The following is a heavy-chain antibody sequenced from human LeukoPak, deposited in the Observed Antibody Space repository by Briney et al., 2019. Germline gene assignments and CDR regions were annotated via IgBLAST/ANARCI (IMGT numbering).Heavy chain of an antibody. V-gene: IGHV3-9*01. J-gene: IGHJ4*02. Sequence: GGSLRLSCVASRFNVEDYAMHWVRHAPGKGLEWVSGITWDSNSIDYADSVKGRFTIPRDNAQNSLTLHMNGLRLEDTALYLCASKRVWGQGTLVTVSS. CDR3: ASKRV. D-gene: IGHD6-25*01. CDR2: ITWDSNSI. CDR1: RFNVEDYA.